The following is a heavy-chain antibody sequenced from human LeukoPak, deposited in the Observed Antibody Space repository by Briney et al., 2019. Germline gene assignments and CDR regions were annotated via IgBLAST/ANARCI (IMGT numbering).Heavy chain of an antibody. CDR3: ARGLKQDFDY. V-gene: IGHV3-33*01. CDR1: GFSFSDYG. CDR2: IWYDGTRK. D-gene: IGHD3-16*01. J-gene: IGHJ4*02. Sequence: GGSLRLSCTASGFSFSDYGIHWVRQAPGKGLEWVAVIWYDGTRKYYGDSVKGRFTISRDNSKKTLYLQMNSLRAEDTAVYYCARGLKQDFDYWGQGTLVTVSS.